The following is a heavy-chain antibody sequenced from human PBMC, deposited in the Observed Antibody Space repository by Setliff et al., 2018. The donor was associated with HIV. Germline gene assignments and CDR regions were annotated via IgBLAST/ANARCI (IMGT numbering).Heavy chain of an antibody. J-gene: IGHJ3*02. V-gene: IGHV1-3*01. CDR1: GYTFTSYA. Sequence: ASVKVSCKASGYTFTSYAMHWVRQAPGQRLEWMGWINAGNGNTKYSQKFQGRVTITRDTSARTAYMELSSLRSEDTAVYYCAGYCTGGGTCGTFEIWGQGTTVTVSS. CDR2: INAGNGNT. CDR3: AGYCTGGGTCGTFEI. D-gene: IGHD2-8*02.